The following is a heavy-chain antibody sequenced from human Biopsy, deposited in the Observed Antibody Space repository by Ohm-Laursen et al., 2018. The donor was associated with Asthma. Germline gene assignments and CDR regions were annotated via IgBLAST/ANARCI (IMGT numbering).Heavy chain of an antibody. D-gene: IGHD4-17*01. J-gene: IGHJ6*02. Sequence: TLSLTCRVSGGYTGSSDHQWAWIRQAPGKGLEWIGFVFWSGSTHYSRSLERRVSISIDTATNEFSMKLWSVTPADTAVYFCARVVSYGDIYFGIDVWGPGNTVVVS. CDR3: ARVVSYGDIYFGIDV. CDR1: GGYTGSSDHQ. V-gene: IGHV4-30-4*01. CDR2: VFWSGST.